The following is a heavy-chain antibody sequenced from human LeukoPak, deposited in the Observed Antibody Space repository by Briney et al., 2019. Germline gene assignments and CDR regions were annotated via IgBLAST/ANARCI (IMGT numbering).Heavy chain of an antibody. J-gene: IGHJ6*03. CDR1: GFTFSNAW. CDR2: IKSKTDGGTT. V-gene: IGHV3-15*01. D-gene: IGHD2-2*01. CDR3: TTDQLVYCSSTSCYFYYYYMDV. Sequence: GGSLRLSCAASGFTFSNAWMSWVRQAPGKGLEWVGRIKSKTDGGTTDYAAPVKGRFTISRDDSKNTLYLQMNSLKTEDTAVYYCTTDQLVYCSSTSCYFYYYYMDVWGKGTTVTVSS.